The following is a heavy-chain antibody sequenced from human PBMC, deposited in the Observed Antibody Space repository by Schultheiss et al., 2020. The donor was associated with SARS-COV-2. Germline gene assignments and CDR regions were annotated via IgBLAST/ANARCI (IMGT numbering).Heavy chain of an antibody. D-gene: IGHD6-6*01. Sequence: ASVKVSCKASGYTFTSYDINWVRQATAQGLEWMGWINPNSGGTNYAQKFQGRVTMTRDTSISTAYMELSRLRSDDTAVYYCARSMFDPWGQGTLVTVSS. J-gene: IGHJ5*02. CDR1: GYTFTSYD. V-gene: IGHV1-2*02. CDR2: INPNSGGT. CDR3: ARSMFDP.